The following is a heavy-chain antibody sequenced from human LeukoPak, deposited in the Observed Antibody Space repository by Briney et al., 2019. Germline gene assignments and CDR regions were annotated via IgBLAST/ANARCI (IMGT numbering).Heavy chain of an antibody. CDR1: GYTFTIYA. V-gene: IGHV1-3*01. CDR2: INAGNGNT. D-gene: IGHD3-3*01. Sequence: ASVKVSCKASGYTFTIYAMHWVRQAPGQRLEWMGWINAGNGNTKYSQKLQGRVTMTTDTSTNTAYMELRSLRSDDTAVYYCARDRRADWSGYYSDAFDIWGQGTMVTVSS. J-gene: IGHJ3*02. CDR3: ARDRRADWSGYYSDAFDI.